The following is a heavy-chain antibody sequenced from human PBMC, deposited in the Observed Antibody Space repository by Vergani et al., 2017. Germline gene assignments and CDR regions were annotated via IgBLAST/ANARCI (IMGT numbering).Heavy chain of an antibody. Sequence: QVQLVESGGGVVQPGGSLRLSCAASGFTFSSYGMHWVRQAPGKGLEWVAFIRYDGNNKYYADSVKGRFTISRDNSKNTLYLQMNSLRAEDTAVYYCARETPPTVLVPAADNWFDPWGQGTLVTVSS. V-gene: IGHV3-30*02. CDR2: IRYDGNNK. D-gene: IGHD2-2*01. CDR3: ARETPPTVLVPAADNWFDP. J-gene: IGHJ5*02. CDR1: GFTFSSYG.